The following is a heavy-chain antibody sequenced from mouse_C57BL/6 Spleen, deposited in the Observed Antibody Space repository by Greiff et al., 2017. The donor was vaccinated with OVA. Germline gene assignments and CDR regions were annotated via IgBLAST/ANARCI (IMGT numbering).Heavy chain of an antibody. CDR1: GYTFTSYW. J-gene: IGHJ3*01. CDR2: INPSNGGT. Sequence: QVQLQQPGTELVKPGASVKLSCKASGYTFTSYWMQWVKQRPGQGLEWIGNINPSNGGTNYNEKFKSKTTLTEDKSSSTAYMHLSSLTSEDAAVYYCARKVYAGFAYWGQGTLVTVSA. D-gene: IGHD2-14*01. CDR3: ARKVYAGFAY. V-gene: IGHV1-53*01.